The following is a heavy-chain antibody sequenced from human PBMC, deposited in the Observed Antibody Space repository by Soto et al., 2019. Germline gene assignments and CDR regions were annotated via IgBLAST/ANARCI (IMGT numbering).Heavy chain of an antibody. CDR2: ISYSGST. CDR3: ARRWGDAFDI. V-gene: IGHV4-59*01. CDR1: GGSISSYY. Sequence: QVQLQESGPGLLKPSSTLSLTCTVSGGSISSYYWSWIRQPPGKGLEWIGYISYSGSTNYNPSLKSRITISVDTSKNQFSLKLSSVTAADTAVYYCARRWGDAFDIWGQGTMVTVSS. D-gene: IGHD1-26*01. J-gene: IGHJ3*02.